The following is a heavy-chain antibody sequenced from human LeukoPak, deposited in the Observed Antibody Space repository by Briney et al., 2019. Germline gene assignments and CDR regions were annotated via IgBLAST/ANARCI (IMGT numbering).Heavy chain of an antibody. D-gene: IGHD5-18*01. CDR3: ARELGYSYPFRGAFDI. Sequence: KPSETLSLTCTVSGGSISSSSYYWGWIRQPPGKGLEWIGSIYYSGSTYYNPSLKSRVTISVDTSKNQFSLRLSSVTAADTAVYYCARELGYSYPFRGAFDIWGQGTMVTVSS. CDR1: GGSISSSSYY. V-gene: IGHV4-39*07. J-gene: IGHJ3*02. CDR2: IYYSGST.